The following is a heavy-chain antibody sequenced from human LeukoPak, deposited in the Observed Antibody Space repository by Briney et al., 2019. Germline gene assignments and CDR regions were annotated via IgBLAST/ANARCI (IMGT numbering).Heavy chain of an antibody. D-gene: IGHD4-17*01. Sequence: ASVKVSCKASGYTFTGYYMHWVRQAPGQGLEWMGWINPNSGGTNYAQKFQCRVTMTRDTSISTTYMELSRLRSDDTAVYYCARAPTVTTYYYYYYYMDVWGKGTTVTVSS. V-gene: IGHV1-2*02. CDR2: INPNSGGT. CDR3: ARAPTVTTYYYYYYYMDV. CDR1: GYTFTGYY. J-gene: IGHJ6*03.